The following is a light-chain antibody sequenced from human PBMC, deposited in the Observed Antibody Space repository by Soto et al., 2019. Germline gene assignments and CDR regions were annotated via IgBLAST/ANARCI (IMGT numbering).Light chain of an antibody. Sequence: SALTQPRSVSGSPGQSVTISCTGTSSDVGGYNSVSWYQQHPGKAPKVMIYDVTKRPSGVPDRFSGSKSGSTASLTISGLQSEDEADYYCCSYAGNYIYVFGTGTKLTVL. CDR3: CSYAGNYIYV. J-gene: IGLJ1*01. CDR1: SSDVGGYNS. V-gene: IGLV2-11*01. CDR2: DVT.